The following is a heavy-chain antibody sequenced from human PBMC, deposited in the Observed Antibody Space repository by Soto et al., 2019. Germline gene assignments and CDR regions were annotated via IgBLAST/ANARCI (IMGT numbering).Heavy chain of an antibody. CDR2: ISAYNGNT. V-gene: IGHV1-18*01. CDR1: GYTFTSYG. J-gene: IGHJ6*02. CDR3: ARWDTGQQLANYYYYGMDV. Sequence: QVQLVQSGAEVKKPGASVKVSCKASGYTFTSYGISWVRQAPGQGLEWMGWISAYNGNTNYAQKLRGRVTMTTDTSTSTAYMELRSLRSDDTAVYYCARWDTGQQLANYYYYGMDVWGQGTTVTVSS. D-gene: IGHD6-13*01.